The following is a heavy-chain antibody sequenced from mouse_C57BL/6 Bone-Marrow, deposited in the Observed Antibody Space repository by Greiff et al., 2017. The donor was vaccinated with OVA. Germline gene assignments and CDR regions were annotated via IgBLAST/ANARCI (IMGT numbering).Heavy chain of an antibody. J-gene: IGHJ3*01. Sequence: VQLQQSGGGLVKPGGSLKLSCAASGFTFSDYGMHWVRQAPEKGLEWVAYISSGSSTIYYADTVKGRCTISRDNAKNTLFLQMTSLRSEDTAMYYCARPGLGTFAYWGQGTLVTVSA. CDR3: ARPGLGTFAY. CDR1: GFTFSDYG. D-gene: IGHD3-3*01. V-gene: IGHV5-17*01. CDR2: ISSGSSTI.